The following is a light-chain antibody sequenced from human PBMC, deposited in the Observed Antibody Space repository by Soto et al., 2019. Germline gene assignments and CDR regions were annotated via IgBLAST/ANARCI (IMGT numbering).Light chain of an antibody. CDR3: LQHNTYPIT. CDR2: AAS. Sequence: DIRMTQSPSFLSASVGDRVTITCRASQGIRNDLSWYQQKPGKAPKRLIYAASTLQSGVPSRFSGSGSGTEFSLTISSLQPEDFATYYCLQHNTYPITFAQGTRLEIK. CDR1: QGIRND. J-gene: IGKJ5*01. V-gene: IGKV1-17*01.